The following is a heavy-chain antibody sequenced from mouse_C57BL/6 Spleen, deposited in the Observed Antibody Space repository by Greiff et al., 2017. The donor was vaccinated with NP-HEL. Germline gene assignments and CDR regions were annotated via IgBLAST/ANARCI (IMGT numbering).Heavy chain of an antibody. CDR2: IDPSASYT. D-gene: IGHD3-3*01. CDR3: ARKGLG. Sequence: VQLQQPGAELVRPGTSVKLSCKASGYTFTSYSMHWVKQRPGQGLEWIGVIDPSASYTNYNQKFKGKATLTVDTSSSTAYMQLSSLTSEDSAVYYCARKGLGWGQGTTLTVSS. CDR1: GYTFTSYS. J-gene: IGHJ2*01. V-gene: IGHV1-59*01.